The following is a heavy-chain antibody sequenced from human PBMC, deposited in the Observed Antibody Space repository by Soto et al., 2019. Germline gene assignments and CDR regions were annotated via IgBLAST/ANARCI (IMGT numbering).Heavy chain of an antibody. CDR3: ARLVPPTVAYDY. CDR1: GGSISSSSYY. J-gene: IGHJ4*02. Sequence: PSETLSLTCTVSGGSISSSSYYWGWIRQPPGKGLEWIGSIYYSGSTYYNPSLKSRVTISVDTSKNQFSLKLSSVTAADTAVYYCARLVPPTVAYDYWGQGTLVTVS. V-gene: IGHV4-39*01. D-gene: IGHD4-17*01. CDR2: IYYSGST.